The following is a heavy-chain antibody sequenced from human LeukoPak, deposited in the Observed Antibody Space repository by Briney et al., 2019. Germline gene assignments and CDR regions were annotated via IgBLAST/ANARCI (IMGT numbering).Heavy chain of an antibody. D-gene: IGHD1-26*01. CDR2: IYYSGST. CDR3: ARGRSDYYYMDV. J-gene: IGHJ6*03. Sequence: SETLSLTCTVSGDSISSGDYYWSWIRQPPGKGLEWIGYIYYSGSTYYNPSLKSRVTISVDTSKNQFSLKLSSVTAADTAVYYCARGRSDYYYMDVWGKGTTVTVSS. CDR1: GDSISSGDYY. V-gene: IGHV4-30-4*08.